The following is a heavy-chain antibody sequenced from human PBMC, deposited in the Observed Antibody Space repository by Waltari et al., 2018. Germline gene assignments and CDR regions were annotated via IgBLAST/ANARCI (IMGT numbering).Heavy chain of an antibody. CDR2: VDPEDGET. J-gene: IGHJ4*02. Sequence: QVQLVQSGAEVKKPGASVKVSCKVSGYTLTELSMHWVRQAPGKGLEWMGLVDPEDGETIYAEKFQGRVTITADTSTDTAYMELSSLRSEDTAVYYCATRLSTRLGGRIEYWGRGTLVTVSS. CDR1: GYTLTELS. CDR3: ATRLSTRLGGRIEY. V-gene: IGHV1-24*01. D-gene: IGHD2-15*01.